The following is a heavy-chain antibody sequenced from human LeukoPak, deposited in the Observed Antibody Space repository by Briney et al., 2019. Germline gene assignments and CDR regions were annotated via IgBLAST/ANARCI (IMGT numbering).Heavy chain of an antibody. CDR3: AKDQGWLDYVDY. J-gene: IGHJ4*02. Sequence: GGSLRLSCAASGFXFSSYGIHWVRQAPGKGLEWVTFISYDGSNKYYADSVKGRFTISRDNSKNTLYLQMNSLRAEDTAVYYCAKDQGWLDYVDYWGQGTLVTVSS. D-gene: IGHD5-12*01. CDR1: GFXFSSYG. CDR2: ISYDGSNK. V-gene: IGHV3-30*18.